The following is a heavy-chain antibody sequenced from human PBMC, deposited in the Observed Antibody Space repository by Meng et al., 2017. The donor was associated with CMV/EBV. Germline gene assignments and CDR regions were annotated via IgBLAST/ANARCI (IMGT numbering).Heavy chain of an antibody. CDR1: GYTFTSYG. J-gene: IGHJ6*02. V-gene: IGHV1-69*05. CDR2: IIPIFGTA. D-gene: IGHD1-26*01. Sequence: SVKVSCKASGYTFTSYGISWVRQAPGQGLEWMGGIIPIFGTANYAQKFQGRVTITTDESTSTAYMELSSLRSEDTAVYYCARDRRGSYSYYYGMDVWGQGTTVTVSS. CDR3: ARDRRGSYSYYYGMDV.